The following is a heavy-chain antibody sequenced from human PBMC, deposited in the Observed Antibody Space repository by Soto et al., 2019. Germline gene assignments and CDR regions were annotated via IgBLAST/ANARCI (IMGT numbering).Heavy chain of an antibody. CDR1: GGSFSGYY. D-gene: IGHD6-6*01. V-gene: IGHV4-34*01. J-gene: IGHJ6*02. CDR2: INHSGST. CDR3: ERGRRVTSSIAARPAGMAV. Sequence: SATLSLTCAVYGGSFSGYYWSWIRQPPGKGLEWIGEINHSGSTNYNPSLKSRVTISVHTSKNQFSLKLSSVTAADTAVFYCERGRRVTSSIAARPAGMAVWGPGTTVT.